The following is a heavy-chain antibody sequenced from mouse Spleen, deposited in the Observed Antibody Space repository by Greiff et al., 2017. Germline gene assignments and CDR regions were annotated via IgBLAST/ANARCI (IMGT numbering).Heavy chain of an antibody. Sequence: QVQLQQPGAELVKPGTSVKLSCKASGYNFTSYWINWVKLRPGQGLEWIGDIYPGSGSTNYNEKFKSKATLTVDTSSSTAYMQLSSLASEDSALYYCARSFHYYGLMDYWGQGTSVTVSS. CDR3: ARSFHYYGLMDY. CDR1: GYNFTSYW. J-gene: IGHJ4*01. V-gene: IGHV1-55*01. CDR2: IYPGSGST. D-gene: IGHD1-2*01.